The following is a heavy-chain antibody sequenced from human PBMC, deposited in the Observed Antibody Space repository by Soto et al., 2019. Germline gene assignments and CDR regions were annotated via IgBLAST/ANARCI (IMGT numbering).Heavy chain of an antibody. CDR3: ATVRWELHDAFDI. V-gene: IGHV4-31*03. CDR1: GGSISTGGYY. J-gene: IGHJ3*02. Sequence: QVQLQESGPGLVKPSQTLSLTCTVSGGSISTGGYYWSWIRQHPGRGLEWIGYIYHSGMTYSNPSLQSRVAISIDTSKIQFSLKLSSVTAADTAVYYCATVRWELHDAFDIWGQGTMVSVSS. D-gene: IGHD1-26*01. CDR2: IYHSGMT.